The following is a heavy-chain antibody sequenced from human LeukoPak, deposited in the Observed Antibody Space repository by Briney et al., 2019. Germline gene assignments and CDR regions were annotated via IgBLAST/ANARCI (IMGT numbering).Heavy chain of an antibody. CDR3: TRASGYSSGAVDY. CDR1: RFTFDDHG. Sequence: PGGSLRLSCAVSRFTFDDHGMHWVRQAPGKGLEWVSGISWNSGSIGYADSVKGRFTISRDNAKDSLYLQMNSLRVEDMGLYYCTRASGYSSGAVDYWGQGTLVTVSS. V-gene: IGHV3-9*03. J-gene: IGHJ4*02. CDR2: ISWNSGSI. D-gene: IGHD5-18*01.